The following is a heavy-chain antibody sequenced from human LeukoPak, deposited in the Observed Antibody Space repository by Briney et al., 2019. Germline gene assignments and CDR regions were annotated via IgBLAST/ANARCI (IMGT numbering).Heavy chain of an antibody. CDR1: GGSISSSSYY. Sequence: SETLSLTCTVSGGSISSSSYYWGWIRQPPGKGLEWIGSIYYSGSTYYNPSLKSRVTISVDTSKNQFSLKLSSVTAADTAVYYCARGRGLRFLEWLLPRFDYWGQGTLVTVSS. D-gene: IGHD3-3*01. V-gene: IGHV4-39*07. CDR3: ARGRGLRFLEWLLPRFDY. J-gene: IGHJ4*02. CDR2: IYYSGST.